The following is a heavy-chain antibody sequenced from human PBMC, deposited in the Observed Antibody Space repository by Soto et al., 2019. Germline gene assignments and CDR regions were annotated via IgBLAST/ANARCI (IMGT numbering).Heavy chain of an antibody. D-gene: IGHD2-21*02. Sequence: GGSLRLSCAASGFNVNSDYMNWVRQTPGKGLEWVASIYSGETTYYADSVRGRFTISSDKSKNTLYFQLSSLRIEDTAVYYCTRAGRGLGRLSLFEYWGQGVLVTVSS. CDR2: IYSGETT. J-gene: IGHJ4*02. V-gene: IGHV3-53*01. CDR1: GFNVNSDY. CDR3: TRAGRGLGRLSLFEY.